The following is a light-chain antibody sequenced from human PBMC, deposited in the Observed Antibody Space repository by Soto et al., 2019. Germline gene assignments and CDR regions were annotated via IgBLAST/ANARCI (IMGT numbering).Light chain of an antibody. CDR1: SSDVGGYNY. CDR2: EVS. CDR3: SSYTSRVA. Sequence: QSALTQPASVSGSPGQSITISCTGTSSDVGGYNYVSWYQQHPGKAPKLMIYEVSNRPSGVSNRFSGSKSGNTASLTISGLQAEDEADYYCSSYTSRVAFGTGTKVTVL. V-gene: IGLV2-14*01. J-gene: IGLJ1*01.